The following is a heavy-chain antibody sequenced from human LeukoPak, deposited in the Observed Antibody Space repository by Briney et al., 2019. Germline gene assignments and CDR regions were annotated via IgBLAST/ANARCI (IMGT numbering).Heavy chain of an antibody. D-gene: IGHD6-19*01. V-gene: IGHV4-39*01. J-gene: IGHJ4*02. CDR1: GGSISSSSYY. CDR2: IYYSGST. CDR3: AGLIAVAGMGNDC. Sequence: PSGTLTLTCTVSGGSISSSSYYWGWIRQPPGKGLEWIGSIYYSGSTYYNPSLKSRVTISVDTSKNQFSLKLSSATAADTAVYYCAGLIAVAGMGNDCWGQGTLVTVSS.